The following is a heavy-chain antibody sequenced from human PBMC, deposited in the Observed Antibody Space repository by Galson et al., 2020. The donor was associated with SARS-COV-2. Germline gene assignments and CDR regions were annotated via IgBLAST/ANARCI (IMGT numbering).Heavy chain of an antibody. Sequence: KIGESLKISCKGSGYSFTSYWIGWVRQMPGKGLEWMGIIYPGDSDTRYSPSFQGQVTISADKSISTAYLQWSSLKASDTAMYYCARLTPDRGYSYGNFYYYYGMDVWGQGTTVTVSS. J-gene: IGHJ6*02. D-gene: IGHD5-18*01. V-gene: IGHV5-51*01. CDR1: GYSFTSYW. CDR2: IYPGDSDT. CDR3: ARLTPDRGYSYGNFYYYYGMDV.